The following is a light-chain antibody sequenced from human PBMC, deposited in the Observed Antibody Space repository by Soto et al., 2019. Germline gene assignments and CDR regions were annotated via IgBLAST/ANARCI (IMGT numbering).Light chain of an antibody. Sequence: QSALTQPASVSGSPGQSITISCTGTSSDVGGYNYVSWYQHHPGKAPKLMIFDVSNRPSGVSNRFSGSKSGNTASLTISGXXXXXXADYYCSSYTTSNTRQIVFGTGTKLTVL. V-gene: IGLV2-14*03. CDR3: SSYTTSNTRQIV. CDR2: DVS. J-gene: IGLJ1*01. CDR1: SSDVGGYNY.